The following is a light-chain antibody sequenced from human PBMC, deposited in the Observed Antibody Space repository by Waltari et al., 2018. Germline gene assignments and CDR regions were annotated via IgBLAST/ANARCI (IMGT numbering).Light chain of an antibody. CDR3: MQAKFWPWT. J-gene: IGKJ1*01. V-gene: IGKV2-30*02. CDR2: QVS. Sequence: QSPLTLPVTLGQPASISCRSTQSLVHTDGSTYVSWYHQRPGQSPRRLIYQVSKRDSGVPDRFSGSGSGTDFTLDISRVEAEDLGFYYCMQAKFWPWTFGQGTEVEIK. CDR1: QSLVHTDGSTY.